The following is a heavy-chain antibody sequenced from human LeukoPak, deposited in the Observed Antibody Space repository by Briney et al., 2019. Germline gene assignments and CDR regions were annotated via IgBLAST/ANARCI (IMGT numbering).Heavy chain of an antibody. CDR3: ARGRSNYYGMDV. V-gene: IGHV4-59*02. J-gene: IGHJ6*02. CDR1: GGSVSGYY. D-gene: IGHD1-26*01. CDR2: VYYSRST. Sequence: SETLSLTCVVSGGSVSGYYWGWIRQPPGRGLEWIGYVYYSRSTNYNPSFKSRITISVDTSRNQFSLQLSSVTAADTAVYYCARGRSNYYGMDVWGQGTTVTVSS.